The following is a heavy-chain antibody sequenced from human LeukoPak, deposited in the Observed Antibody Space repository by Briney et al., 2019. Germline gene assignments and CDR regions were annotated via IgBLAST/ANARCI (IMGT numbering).Heavy chain of an antibody. CDR1: GGTFSSYA. V-gene: IGHV1-69*06. Sequence: GASVKVSCKASGGTFSSYAISWVRQAPGQGLEWMGGIIPTFGTANYAQKFQGRVTITADKSTSTAYMELSSLRSDDTAVYYCARVVGYSSGWYEDYWGQGTLVTVSS. J-gene: IGHJ4*02. CDR2: IIPTFGTA. D-gene: IGHD6-19*01. CDR3: ARVVGYSSGWYEDY.